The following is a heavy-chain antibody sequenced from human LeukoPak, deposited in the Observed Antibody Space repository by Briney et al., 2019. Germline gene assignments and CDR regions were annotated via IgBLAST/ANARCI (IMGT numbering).Heavy chain of an antibody. J-gene: IGHJ6*02. CDR1: GFTFSSYA. V-gene: IGHV3-30-3*01. Sequence: GGSLGLSCAASGFTFSSYAIHWVRQAPGKGLEWVAVISSDGSMKYYADSEKGRFTMSGDNSKNTLYLQMNSLRAEDTAVYYCARDRYGMDVWGQGTTVTVSS. CDR3: ARDRYGMDV. CDR2: ISSDGSMK.